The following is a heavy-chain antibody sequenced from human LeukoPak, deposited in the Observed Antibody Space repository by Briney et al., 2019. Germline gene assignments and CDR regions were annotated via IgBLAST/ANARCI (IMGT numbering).Heavy chain of an antibody. CDR3: ARGGIGRAYCSGGSCYDNSFGN. CDR1: GYTFTSYD. D-gene: IGHD2-15*01. CDR2: MNPNSGNT. J-gene: IGHJ4*02. V-gene: IGHV1-8*01. Sequence: GASVKVSCKASGYTFTSYDFNWVRQATGQGLEWMGWMNPNSGNTGYAQKFQGRVTMTRNTSISTAYMELSSLRSEDTAVYYCARGGIGRAYCSGGSCYDNSFGNWGQGTLVTVSS.